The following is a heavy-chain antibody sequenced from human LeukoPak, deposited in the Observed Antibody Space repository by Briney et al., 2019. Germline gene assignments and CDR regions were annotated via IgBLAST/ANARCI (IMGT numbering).Heavy chain of an antibody. Sequence: ASVKVSCKASGYTFTGYYMHWVRQAPGQGREWMGWINPNSGGTNYAQKFQGRVTITRDTSISTAYMELSRLRSDDTAVYYCARDQERYYYDSSGYYGIDYWGQGTLVTVSS. D-gene: IGHD3-22*01. CDR1: GYTFTGYY. J-gene: IGHJ4*02. CDR2: INPNSGGT. V-gene: IGHV1-2*02. CDR3: ARDQERYYYDSSGYYGIDY.